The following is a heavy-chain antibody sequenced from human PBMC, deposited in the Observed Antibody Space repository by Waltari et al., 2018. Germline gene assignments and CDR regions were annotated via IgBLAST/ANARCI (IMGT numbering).Heavy chain of an antibody. J-gene: IGHJ4*02. CDR1: GGSISSSSYS. Sequence: QLQLQESGPGLVTPSEPLSLTCTVSGGSISSSSYSWGWIRQPPGKGLEWIGSIYYSGSTYYNPSLKSRVTISVDTSKNQFSLKLSSVTAADTAVYYCARRIVGATPFDYWGQGTLVTVSS. CDR3: ARRIVGATPFDY. V-gene: IGHV4-39*07. CDR2: IYYSGST. D-gene: IGHD1-26*01.